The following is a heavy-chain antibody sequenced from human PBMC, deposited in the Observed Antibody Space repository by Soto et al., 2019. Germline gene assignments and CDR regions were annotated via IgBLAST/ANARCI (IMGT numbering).Heavy chain of an antibody. J-gene: IGHJ6*02. V-gene: IGHV4-59*01. D-gene: IGHD3-3*01. CDR2: IYYRGST. CDR1: GDPINSYY. CDR3: ARDGGRYCGLDV. Sequence: SETLSLTCTVSGDPINSYYWSWIRQPPGKGLEWIGHIYYRGSTKYNPSLKSRVTISIDTSKNQFSLKLSSVTAADTAVYYCARDGGRYCGLDVCGQGTTVTVSS.